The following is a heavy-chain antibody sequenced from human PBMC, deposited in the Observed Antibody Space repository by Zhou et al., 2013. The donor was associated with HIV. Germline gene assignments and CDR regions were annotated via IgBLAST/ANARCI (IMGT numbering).Heavy chain of an antibody. J-gene: IGHJ3*02. CDR1: GYSFTTHS. Sequence: QVQLVQSGAEVKKPGASVKVSCKASGYSFTTHSVHWVRQAPGQGPEWMGIINPSGGSTSYAQKFQGRVTMTRDTSTSTVYMELSSLRSEDTAVYYCARGIVVVLAYDAFDIWARDSGHRLF. V-gene: IGHV1-46*01. CDR3: ARGIVVVLAYDAFDI. CDR2: INPSGGST. D-gene: IGHD2-21*01.